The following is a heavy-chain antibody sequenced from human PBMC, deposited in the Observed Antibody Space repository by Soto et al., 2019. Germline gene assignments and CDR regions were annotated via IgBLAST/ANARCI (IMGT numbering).Heavy chain of an antibody. CDR1: GVTFRSYT. J-gene: IGHJ4*02. D-gene: IGHD3-10*01. CDR3: ARDRAGYGSGTSEFDS. CDR2: ISSSSSYI. Sequence: GGSRSLAWAASGVTFRSYTRKWVCEAPGKGREWVSSISSSSSYIYYADSVKGRFTICRDDDKNSLYLQMNSLRAEDTAVYYCARDRAGYGSGTSEFDSWGQGTLLTVSS. V-gene: IGHV3-21*01.